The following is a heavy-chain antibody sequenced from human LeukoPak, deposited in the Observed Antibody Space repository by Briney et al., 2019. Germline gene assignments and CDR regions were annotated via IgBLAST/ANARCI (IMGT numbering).Heavy chain of an antibody. CDR3: ARGQWLVKGEAFDT. CDR1: GDSISSGDYY. J-gene: IGHJ3*02. Sequence: KSSETLSLTGTVSGDSISSGDYYWSWIRQPAGKGLEWIGRISSSGSTNYNPSLKSRVTISVDTSKNQFSLKLSSVTAADTAVYFCARGQWLVKGEAFDTWGQGTMVSVSS. CDR2: ISSSGST. V-gene: IGHV4-61*02. D-gene: IGHD6-19*01.